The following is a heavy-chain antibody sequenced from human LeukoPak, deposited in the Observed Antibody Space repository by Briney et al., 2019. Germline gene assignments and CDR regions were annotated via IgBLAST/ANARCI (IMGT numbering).Heavy chain of an antibody. Sequence: GGSLRLSCAASGFTFSSYGMHWVRQAPGKGLEWVAFIRYDGSNKYYADSVKGRFTISRDNSKNTLYLQMNSLRAEDTAVYYCARAIKAVAGTFHRDYYFDYWGQGTLVTVSS. CDR1: GFTFSSYG. CDR3: ARAIKAVAGTFHRDYYFDY. V-gene: IGHV3-30*02. D-gene: IGHD6-19*01. CDR2: IRYDGSNK. J-gene: IGHJ4*02.